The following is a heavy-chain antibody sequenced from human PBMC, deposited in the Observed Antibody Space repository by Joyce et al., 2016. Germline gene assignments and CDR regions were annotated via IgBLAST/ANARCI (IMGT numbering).Heavy chain of an antibody. CDR2: ISTSSSAI. J-gene: IGHJ4*02. D-gene: IGHD3-10*01. CDR1: GFTFSSYG. V-gene: IGHV3-48*02. Sequence: EVQLVESGGGLVQPGGSLRLSCAASGFTFSSYGMNWVRQAPGKGLEWVSYISTSSSAIYYADSVKCRFTISRDNAKNSLYLQMNSLRDEDTAVYYCAREAWFGELLFMFDSWGQGTLVTVSS. CDR3: AREAWFGELLFMFDS.